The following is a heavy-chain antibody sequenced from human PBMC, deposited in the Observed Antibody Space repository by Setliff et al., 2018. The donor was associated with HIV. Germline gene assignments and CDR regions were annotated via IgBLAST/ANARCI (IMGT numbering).Heavy chain of an antibody. CDR2: INHSGSA. D-gene: IGHD2-2*01. Sequence: SETLSLTCAVYGGSFSNYYWSWIRQAPGKGLEWIGEINHSGSATYNPSLKSRITISADTSKNHFSLRLTSVTAADTAVYYCTRHAGREYQLPHTYYYYMDVWGKGATVTVSS. J-gene: IGHJ6*03. CDR3: TRHAGREYQLPHTYYYYMDV. CDR1: GGSFSNYY. V-gene: IGHV4-34*01.